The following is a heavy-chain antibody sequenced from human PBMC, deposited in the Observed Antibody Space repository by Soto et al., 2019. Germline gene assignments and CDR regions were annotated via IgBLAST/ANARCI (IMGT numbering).Heavy chain of an antibody. CDR2: ISPILGIT. CDR1: GGTLTSDT. CDR3: ASSETTAAFDQ. V-gene: IGHV1-69*02. Sequence: QVQLVQSGAEVKKPGSSVKVSCRASGGTLTSDTISWVRQAPGQGLEWMGRISPILGITNYAQNFQGRVTITAVKSRTTAYMELSSLRSEDMAIYYCASSETTAAFDQWGQGTMVIVSS. D-gene: IGHD4-4*01. J-gene: IGHJ3*01.